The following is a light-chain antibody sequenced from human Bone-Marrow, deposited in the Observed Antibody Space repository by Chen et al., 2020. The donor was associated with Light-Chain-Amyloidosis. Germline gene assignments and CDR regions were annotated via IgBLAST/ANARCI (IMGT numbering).Light chain of an antibody. CDR1: QSIRGY. J-gene: IGKJ1*01. V-gene: IGKV1-39*01. Sequence: DIQMTQSPSSLSASVGDRVTLTCRASQSIRGYLNWYQQRPGKAPNLLIYGASSLQSGVPSRFSGSGSETHFTLTISGLQPEDSATYYWQQSYTSPPWTFGQGTKVEVK. CDR2: GAS. CDR3: QQSYTSPPWT.